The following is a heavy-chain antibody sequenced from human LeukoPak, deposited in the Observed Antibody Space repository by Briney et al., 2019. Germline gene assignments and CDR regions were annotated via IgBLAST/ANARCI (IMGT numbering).Heavy chain of an antibody. CDR1: GFIFDNFG. CDR2: ISASGHST. Sequence: GESLRLSCAASGFIFDNFGMTWVRQAAGKGLEWVSRISASGHSTTYADSVKGRITVSRDNSKNTLFLQVHSLRDDDTAVYYCARVDNMVRGIIAYWGQGTLVTVSS. J-gene: IGHJ4*02. D-gene: IGHD3-10*01. CDR3: ARVDNMVRGIIAY. V-gene: IGHV3-23*01.